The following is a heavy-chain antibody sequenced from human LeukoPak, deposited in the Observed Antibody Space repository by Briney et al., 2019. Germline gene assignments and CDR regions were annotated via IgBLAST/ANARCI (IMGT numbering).Heavy chain of an antibody. CDR3: VKGVSGAYSKYFQY. CDR1: GFTFNSYS. Sequence: SGGSLRLSCAASGFTFNSYSMSWVRQAPGKGLEWVSAISGSGGSTYYADSVRGQFSISRDNSKDTLYLQMSSLRAEDTAVYYCVKGVSGAYSKYFQYWGQGTLVTVSS. J-gene: IGHJ1*01. CDR2: ISGSGGST. V-gene: IGHV3-23*01. D-gene: IGHD2-15*01.